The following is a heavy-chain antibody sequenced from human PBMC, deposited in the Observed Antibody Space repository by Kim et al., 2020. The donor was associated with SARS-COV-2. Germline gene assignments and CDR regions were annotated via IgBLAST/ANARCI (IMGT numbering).Heavy chain of an antibody. CDR1: GFTFSSYT. J-gene: IGHJ4*02. Sequence: GGSLRLSCAASGFTFSSYTMFWVRQAQGKGREYVSAISSDGGSTYYANSMKDRFTISRDNAKNTLFLQMGSLRADDMAVYYCARGPSHVAPFDYWGQGTL. D-gene: IGHD5-12*01. CDR3: ARGPSHVAPFDY. CDR2: ISSDGGST. V-gene: IGHV3-64*01.